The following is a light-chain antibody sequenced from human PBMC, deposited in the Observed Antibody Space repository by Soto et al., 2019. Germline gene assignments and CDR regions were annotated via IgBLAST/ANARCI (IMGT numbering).Light chain of an antibody. Sequence: EIVMTQSPATLSVSPGERATLSCRASQSVDINLAWYQQKPGQPPRLLIFGASTRATGIPARFSGSGSGTDFTLTISSLQSEDFGVYFCQQYDKWPLTFGGGTKVEIK. V-gene: IGKV3D-15*01. CDR3: QQYDKWPLT. J-gene: IGKJ4*01. CDR1: QSVDIN. CDR2: GAS.